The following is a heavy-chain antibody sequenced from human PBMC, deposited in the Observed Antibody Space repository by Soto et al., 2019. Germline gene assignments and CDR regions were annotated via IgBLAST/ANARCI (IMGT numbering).Heavy chain of an antibody. J-gene: IGHJ4*02. CDR3: ASNSSGYTFYDY. CDR2: LYYRGRT. D-gene: IGHD5-18*01. CDR1: GGSISSGDYY. V-gene: IGHV4-30-4*01. Sequence: QVQLQESGPGLVKPSQTLSLTCTVSGGSISSGDYYWSWIRQPPGKGLEWIGYLYYRGRTYYNPSLKRRVNISVDSSKNQFSLKLSSVTAADTAVYYCASNSSGYTFYDYWGQGTLVTVSS.